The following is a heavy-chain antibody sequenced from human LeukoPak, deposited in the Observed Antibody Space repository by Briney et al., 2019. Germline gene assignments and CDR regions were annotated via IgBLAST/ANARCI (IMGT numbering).Heavy chain of an antibody. V-gene: IGHV3-74*01. CDR2: IDSNGRTI. D-gene: IGHD1-26*01. J-gene: IGHJ4*02. CDR1: GFTFSSYW. CDR3: AKDFVGPDDY. Sequence: GGSLRLSCAASGFTFSSYWMHWVRQAPGKGLVWVSRIDSNGRTINYADSVKGRFTISRDNANSMLYLQMNSLRAEDSAVYYCAKDFVGPDDYWGQGTLVTVSS.